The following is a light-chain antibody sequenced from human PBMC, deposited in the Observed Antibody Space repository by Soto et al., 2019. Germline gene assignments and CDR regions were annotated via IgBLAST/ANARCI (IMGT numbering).Light chain of an antibody. CDR2: DAS. Sequence: EVVLTQSPATLSLSPGERATLSCRASQSVSSYLAWYQQKPGQAPRLLIYDASNRATGIPARFSGSGSGTDFLLTITSLEPEDFAVYYCQQRSDWPPWTFGQGTKVELK. CDR3: QQRSDWPPWT. V-gene: IGKV3-11*01. J-gene: IGKJ1*01. CDR1: QSVSSY.